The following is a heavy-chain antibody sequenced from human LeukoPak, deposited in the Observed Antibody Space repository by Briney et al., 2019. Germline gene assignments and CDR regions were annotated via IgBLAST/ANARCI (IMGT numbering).Heavy chain of an antibody. V-gene: IGHV4-59*01. CDR1: GGSFSGYY. J-gene: IGHJ4*02. CDR3: ATSSSSESSSWFDY. CDR2: IYYSGST. Sequence: PSETLSLTCAVYGGSFSGYYWSWIRQPPGKGLEWIGYIYYSGSTNYNPSLKSRVTISVDTSKNQFSLKLSSVTAADTAVYYCATSSSSESSSWFDYWGQGTLVTVSS. D-gene: IGHD6-13*01.